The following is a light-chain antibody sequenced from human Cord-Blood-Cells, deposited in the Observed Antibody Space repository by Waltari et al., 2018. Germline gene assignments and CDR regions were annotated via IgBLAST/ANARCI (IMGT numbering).Light chain of an antibody. J-gene: IGLJ1*01. V-gene: IGLV3-1*01. CDR3: QAWDSSTYV. Sequence: SYELTQPPSVSVSPGQTASLTCSGDKLGDQYACWYQQKPGQSPVLLIYQDSKRPSGIPERFSGSNSGNTATLTISGTQAMDEADYYCQAWDSSTYVFGTGTKVTVL. CDR1: KLGDQY. CDR2: QDS.